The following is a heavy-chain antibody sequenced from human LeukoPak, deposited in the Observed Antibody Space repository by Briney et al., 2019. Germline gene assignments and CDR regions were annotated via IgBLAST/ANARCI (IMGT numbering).Heavy chain of an antibody. J-gene: IGHJ4*02. CDR2: IYYRGST. CDR1: GGSINSSSYY. Sequence: SETLSLTCTLSGGSINSSSYYWGWVRQPPGKGLEWIGSIYYRGSTYYNPSLKSRVTLSVDTPKNQLSLKLRSVTAADSAVYYCAGRPIEFSGGWHSGVDYWGQGIPVIVSS. CDR3: AGRPIEFSGGWHSGVDY. V-gene: IGHV4-39*01. D-gene: IGHD6-19*01.